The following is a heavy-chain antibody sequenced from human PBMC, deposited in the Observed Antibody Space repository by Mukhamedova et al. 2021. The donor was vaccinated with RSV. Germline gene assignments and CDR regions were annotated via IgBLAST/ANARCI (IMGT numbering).Heavy chain of an antibody. J-gene: IGHJ4*02. CDR3: ARADWVAGTRRGYYFDY. Sequence: GKGLEWMGRIDPSDSYTNYSPSFQGHVTISADKSISTAYLQWSSLKASDTALYYCARADWVAGTRRGYYFDYWGPGTLVPVSS. D-gene: IGHD1/OR15-1a*01. V-gene: IGHV5-10-1*01. CDR2: IDPSDSYT.